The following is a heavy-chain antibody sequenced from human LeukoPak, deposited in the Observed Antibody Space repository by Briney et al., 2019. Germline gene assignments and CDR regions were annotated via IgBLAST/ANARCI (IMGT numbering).Heavy chain of an antibody. CDR2: IYSGGST. Sequence: GGSLRLSCAASGFTVSSNYMSWVRQAPGKGLEWVSVIYSGGSTYYADSVKGRFTISRDNSKNTLYLQMNSLRAEDTAVYYCAKSSSGYFWYYFDYWGQGTLVTVSS. J-gene: IGHJ4*02. CDR3: AKSSSGYFWYYFDY. D-gene: IGHD3-22*01. CDR1: GFTVSSNY. V-gene: IGHV3-66*01.